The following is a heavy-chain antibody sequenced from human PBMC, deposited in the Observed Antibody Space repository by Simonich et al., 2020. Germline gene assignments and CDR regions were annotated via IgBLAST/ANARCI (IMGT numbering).Heavy chain of an antibody. Sequence: QVQLVQSGAEVKKPGASVKVSCKASGYTFTGYYMHWVRQAPGQGLEWMGWINPTSGGTNYAKKFQGRVTMTRDTSISTAYMERSRLRSDDTAVYYCARDPVVPAAIRNAFDIWGQGTMVTVSS. CDR3: ARDPVVPAAIRNAFDI. V-gene: IGHV1-2*02. J-gene: IGHJ3*02. D-gene: IGHD2-2*01. CDR2: INPTSGGT. CDR1: GYTFTGYY.